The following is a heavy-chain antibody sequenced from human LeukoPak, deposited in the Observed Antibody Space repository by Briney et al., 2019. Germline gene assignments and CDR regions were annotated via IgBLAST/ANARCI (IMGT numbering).Heavy chain of an antibody. CDR2: TGQDGSEN. CDR1: GFTFNRHR. V-gene: IGHV3-7*01. CDR3: AREGDAFDI. J-gene: IGHJ3*02. D-gene: IGHD3-10*01. Sequence: GGSLRLSCAASGFTFNRHRIGWVRQAPGEGLEWVANTGQDGSENYYVDSVKGRFTISRDNAKNSVYLQMNYLRAEDTAVYYCAREGDAFDIWGQGTMVTVSS.